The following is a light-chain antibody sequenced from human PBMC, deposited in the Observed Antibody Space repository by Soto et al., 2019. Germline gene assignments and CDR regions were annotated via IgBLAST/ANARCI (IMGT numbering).Light chain of an antibody. J-gene: IGKJ1*01. Sequence: IQVTQSPSTVSAYVGDRGTITYRASHNIERWMSWYQQKPGKAPSLPIFDASTLHSGVPSRFSGSGSGTDFTLTISSLQPDDFATYYGLQDINYPWTFGQGTKLDIK. CDR2: DAS. CDR3: LQDINYPWT. CDR1: HNIERW. V-gene: IGKV1-5*01.